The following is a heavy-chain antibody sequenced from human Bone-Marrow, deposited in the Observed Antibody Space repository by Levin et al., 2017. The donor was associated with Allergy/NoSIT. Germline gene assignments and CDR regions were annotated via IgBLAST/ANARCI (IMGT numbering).Heavy chain of an antibody. CDR1: GGSISSGRYY. Sequence: PSETLSLTCSVSGGSISSGRYYFTWVRQSAGKGLEWIGRIYTTGSTNYNPSLESRVTISRDTFKKEVYLTLSSVTAADTAVYYCARDRLASLYYYSMNVWGRGTTVIVSS. CDR2: IYTTGST. CDR3: ARDRLASLYYYSMNV. J-gene: IGHJ6*03. V-gene: IGHV4-61*02.